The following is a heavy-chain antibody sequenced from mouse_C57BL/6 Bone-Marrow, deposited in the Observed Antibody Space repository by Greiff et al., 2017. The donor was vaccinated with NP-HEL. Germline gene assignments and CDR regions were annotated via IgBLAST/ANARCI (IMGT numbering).Heavy chain of an antibody. CDR3: ARNYYDYDGYWYFDV. Sequence: EVKLMESGGGLVQPGGSLKLSCAASGFTFSDYYMYWVRQTPEKRLEWVAYISNGGCSTYYPDTVKGRFTISRDNAKNTLYLQMSRLKSEDTAMYYCARNYYDYDGYWYFDVWGTGTTVTVSS. V-gene: IGHV5-12*01. D-gene: IGHD2-4*01. J-gene: IGHJ1*03. CDR1: GFTFSDYY. CDR2: ISNGGCST.